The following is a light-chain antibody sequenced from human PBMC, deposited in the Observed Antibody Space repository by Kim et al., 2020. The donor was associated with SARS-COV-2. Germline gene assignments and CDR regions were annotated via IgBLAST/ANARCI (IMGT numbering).Light chain of an antibody. V-gene: IGKV3-20*01. CDR2: GAS. J-gene: IGKJ2*01. CDR3: QQYGSSPRT. Sequence: EIVLTQSPSTLSLSPGERATLSCRASQSVSSSYLDWCQQKPGQAPRLLIHGASSRATGIPDRFSGSGSGTDFSLTISRLEPEDFAVYYCQQYGSSPRTFGQGTKLEI. CDR1: QSVSSSY.